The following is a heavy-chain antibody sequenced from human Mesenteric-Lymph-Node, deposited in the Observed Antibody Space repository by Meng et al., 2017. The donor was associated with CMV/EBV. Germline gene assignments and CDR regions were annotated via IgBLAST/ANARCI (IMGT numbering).Heavy chain of an antibody. V-gene: IGHV3-48*03. D-gene: IGHD2/OR15-2a*01. CDR2: ISDSGSNI. J-gene: IGHJ6*02. Sequence: GGSLRLSCAASGFTFNNYEMNWVRQDPGKGLEWVSYISDSGSNIYYADSVKGRFTISRDNAKNALFLQMSSLRVEDTAVYYCARVLSVTRDYYYHGMDVWGRGTTVTVSS. CDR3: ARVLSVTRDYYYHGMDV. CDR1: GFTFNNYE.